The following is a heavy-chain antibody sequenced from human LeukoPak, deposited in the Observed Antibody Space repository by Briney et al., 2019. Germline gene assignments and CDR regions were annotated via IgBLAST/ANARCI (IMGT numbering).Heavy chain of an antibody. Sequence: GGSLRLSCAASGVTFSSYWMSWVRQAPGQGLDWVANIKQDGSEKYYVDSVKGRFTISRDNAKNSLYLQRNGLRAEDTAVYYCARSIVGATQLYFDLWGRGTLVTVSS. J-gene: IGHJ2*01. CDR2: IKQDGSEK. CDR1: GVTFSSYW. V-gene: IGHV3-7*01. CDR3: ARSIVGATQLYFDL. D-gene: IGHD1-26*01.